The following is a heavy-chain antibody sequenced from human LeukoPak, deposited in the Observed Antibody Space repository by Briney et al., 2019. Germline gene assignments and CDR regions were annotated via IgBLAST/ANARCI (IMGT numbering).Heavy chain of an antibody. CDR2: ISGSGGST. D-gene: IGHD3-16*02. Sequence: PGGSLRLSCAASGFPFSSYAMSWARQAPGKGLEWVSAISGSGGSTYYADSAKGRFTISRDNSKNTLYLQMNSLRAEDTAVYYCAKDLFGGVIGYFGYWGQGTLVTVSS. CDR1: GFPFSSYA. V-gene: IGHV3-23*01. J-gene: IGHJ4*02. CDR3: AKDLFGGVIGYFGY.